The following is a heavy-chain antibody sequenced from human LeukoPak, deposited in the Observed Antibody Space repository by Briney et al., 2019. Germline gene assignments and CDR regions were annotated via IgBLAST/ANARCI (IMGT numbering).Heavy chain of an antibody. CDR2: INPSGGGA. J-gene: IGHJ4*02. CDR1: GYTFTNHY. D-gene: IGHD6-13*01. CDR3: ARSPHIAAAASPIFDY. V-gene: IGHV1-46*01. Sequence: EASVKVSCKASGYTFTNHYMHWVRQAPGQGLEWMGIINPSGGGASYAQKFQGRVTMTRDMSTNTFYMELSSLRFEDTAVYYCARSPHIAAAASPIFDYWGQGTLVTVSS.